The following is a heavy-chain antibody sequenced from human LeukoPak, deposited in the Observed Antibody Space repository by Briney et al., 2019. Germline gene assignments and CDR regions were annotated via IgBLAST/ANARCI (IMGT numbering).Heavy chain of an antibody. V-gene: IGHV3-21*01. CDR2: ITSSSSYI. CDR1: GFTFSTCT. CDR3: ARHVVAVGFDY. J-gene: IGHJ4*02. D-gene: IGHD3-22*01. Sequence: KAGGSLRLSCAASGFTFSTCTMNWVRQAPGKGLEWVSSITSSSSYIYYADSVKGRFTISRDNAKNSLYLQMNSLRAEDTAVYYCARHVVAVGFDYWGQGTLVTVSS.